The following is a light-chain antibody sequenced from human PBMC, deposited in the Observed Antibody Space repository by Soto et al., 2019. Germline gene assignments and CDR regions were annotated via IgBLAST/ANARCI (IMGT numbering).Light chain of an antibody. V-gene: IGKV1-5*03. CDR3: QQCHFYWT. Sequence: DIQMTQSPSTLPASVGDRVTITCRASQSIGNWLAWYQQKPGKVPKLLIYKASSLESGVPSRFSGSGSGTEFTLTISSLQPDDFATYYCQQCHFYWTFGQGTKVEIK. CDR1: QSIGNW. CDR2: KAS. J-gene: IGKJ1*01.